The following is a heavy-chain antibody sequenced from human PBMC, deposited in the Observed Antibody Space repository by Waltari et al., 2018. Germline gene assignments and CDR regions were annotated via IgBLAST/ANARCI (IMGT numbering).Heavy chain of an antibody. D-gene: IGHD6-6*01. V-gene: IGHV3-7*01. CDR2: IKQDGSEK. J-gene: IGHJ4*02. Sequence: EVQLVESGGGLVQPGGSLRLSCAASGSTFSSYWMSWVRQAPGKGLEWVANIKQDGSEKYYVDSVKGRFTISRDNAKNSLYLQMNSLRAEDTAVYYCAREEEQLAYDYWGQGTLVTVSS. CDR3: AREEEQLAYDY. CDR1: GSTFSSYW.